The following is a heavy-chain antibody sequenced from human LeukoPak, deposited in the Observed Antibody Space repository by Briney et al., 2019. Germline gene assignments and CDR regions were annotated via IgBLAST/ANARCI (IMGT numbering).Heavy chain of an antibody. D-gene: IGHD3-22*01. CDR3: ASHYDSSGYYYMDY. Sequence: GASVKVSCKASGYTFTGYYMHWVRQAPGQGLEWMGWINPNSGGTNYAQKFQGRVTMTRDTSISTAYMELSRLRSDDTAVYYCASHYDSSGYYYMDYWGQGTLVTVSS. CDR2: INPNSGGT. V-gene: IGHV1-2*02. CDR1: GYTFTGYY. J-gene: IGHJ4*02.